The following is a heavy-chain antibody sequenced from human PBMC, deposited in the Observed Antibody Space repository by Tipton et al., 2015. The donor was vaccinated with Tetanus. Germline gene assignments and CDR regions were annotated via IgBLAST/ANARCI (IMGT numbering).Heavy chain of an antibody. CDR3: ARDRGGYIYFGMVV. J-gene: IGHJ6*02. Sequence: QLVQSGAEVKKPGASVKVSCKASGYTFTGYYIYWVRQAPGQGLEWMGWVVPNSGGTVYAQKIQGSVTMTRDTSISTAYMELRSLRSDDTAVYFCARDRGGYIYFGMVVWGPGSTVTV. CDR2: VVPNSGGT. CDR1: GYTFTGYY. V-gene: IGHV1-2*02. D-gene: IGHD2-15*01.